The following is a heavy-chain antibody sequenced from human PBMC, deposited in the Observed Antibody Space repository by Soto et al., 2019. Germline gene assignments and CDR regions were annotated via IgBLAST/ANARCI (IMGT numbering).Heavy chain of an antibody. Sequence: QLQLQESGPGLVKPSQTLSLTCTVSGGSISSGGYYWSWIRQHPGKGLEWIGYIYYSGSTYYNPSLRSRVTISVDTSKNPLSLKLSSVTAADTAVYYCARDSRRCSSTSCFPYFDYWGQGTLVTVSS. J-gene: IGHJ4*02. CDR2: IYYSGST. V-gene: IGHV4-31*03. CDR3: ARDSRRCSSTSCFPYFDY. CDR1: GGSISSGGYY. D-gene: IGHD2-2*01.